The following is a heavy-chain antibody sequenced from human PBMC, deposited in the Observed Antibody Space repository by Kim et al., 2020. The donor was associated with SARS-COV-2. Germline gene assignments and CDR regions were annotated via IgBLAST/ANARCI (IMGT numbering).Heavy chain of an antibody. CDR3: SRDVMITFAGVIVTYWFDP. Sequence: SETLSLTCTVSGGSISSYYWSWIRQPAGKGLEWIGRIYTSGSTNYNPSLKIRVTMSVDTSKNQFSLKLSYVTAADTAVYYCSRDVMITFAGVIVTYWFDPWGQGTLVTVS. D-gene: IGHD3-16*02. CDR2: IYTSGST. CDR1: GGSISSYY. J-gene: IGHJ5*02. V-gene: IGHV4-4*07.